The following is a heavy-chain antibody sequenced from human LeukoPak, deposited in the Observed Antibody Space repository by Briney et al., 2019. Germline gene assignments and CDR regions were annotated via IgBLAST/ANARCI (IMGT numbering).Heavy chain of an antibody. CDR2: ISSSGSTI. CDR3: ARGMCSSTSCPRDY. D-gene: IGHD2-2*01. CDR1: GSTFSDYY. V-gene: IGHV3-11*01. J-gene: IGHJ4*02. Sequence: GSLRLSCAASGSTFSDYYMSWIRQAPGKGLEWVSYISSSGSTIYYADSVKGRFTISRDNAKNSLYLQMNSLRAEDTAVYYCARGMCSSTSCPRDYWGQGTLVTVSS.